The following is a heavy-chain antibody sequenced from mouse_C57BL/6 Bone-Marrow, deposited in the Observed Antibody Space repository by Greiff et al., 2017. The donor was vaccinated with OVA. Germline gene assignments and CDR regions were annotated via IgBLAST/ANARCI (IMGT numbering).Heavy chain of an antibody. CDR3: ARRYDHDGFAY. CDR1: GYTFTSYG. J-gene: IGHJ3*01. V-gene: IGHV1-81*01. D-gene: IGHD2-4*01. Sequence: QVQLQQSGAELARPGASVKLSCKASGYTFTSYGISWVKQRTGQGLEWIGEIYPRSGNTYYNEKFKGKATLTADKSSSTAYMELRSLTSEDSAVYFCARRYDHDGFAYWGQGTLVTVSA. CDR2: IYPRSGNT.